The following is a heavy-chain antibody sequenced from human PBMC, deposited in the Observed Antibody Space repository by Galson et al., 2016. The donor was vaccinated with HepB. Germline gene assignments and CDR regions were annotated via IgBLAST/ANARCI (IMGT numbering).Heavy chain of an antibody. D-gene: IGHD2-15*01. CDR1: GGSISTRDW. CDR2: VYHSGTT. V-gene: IGHV4-4*02. CDR3: ARDCSGGTCKTAGYVGYDVFDI. Sequence: SETLSLTCTVSGGSISTRDWWTWVRQSPGKGLEWIGEVYHSGTTNYNPSLRSRVTMSVDMSKNQFSLNLMFVTAADTAVYYCARDCSGGTCKTAGYVGYDVFDIWGQGTTVTVSS. J-gene: IGHJ3*02.